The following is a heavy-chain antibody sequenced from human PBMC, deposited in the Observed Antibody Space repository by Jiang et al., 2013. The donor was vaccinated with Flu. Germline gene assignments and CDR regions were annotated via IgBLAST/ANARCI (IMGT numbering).Heavy chain of an antibody. V-gene: IGHV3-30*18. CDR1: GFTFSSYG. D-gene: IGHD4-23*01. Sequence: GVVQPGRSLRLSCAASGFTFSSYGMHWVRQAPGKGLEWVAVISYDGSNKYYADSVKGRFTISRDNSKNTLYLQMNSLRAEDTAVYYCAKVAVSDYGGNSYYFDYWGQGTLVTVSS. CDR2: ISYDGSNK. CDR3: AKVAVSDYGGNSYYFDY. J-gene: IGHJ4*02.